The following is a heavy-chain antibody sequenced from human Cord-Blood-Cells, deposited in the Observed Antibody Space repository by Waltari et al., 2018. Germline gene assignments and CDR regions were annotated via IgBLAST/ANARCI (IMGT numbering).Heavy chain of an antibody. V-gene: IGHV4-59*01. Sequence: QVQLQESGPGLVKPSETLSLTCTVSGGSISSYYWSWIRQPPGKGLEGIGYIYYSGSTNYNPSLKSRVTISVDTSKNQFSLKLSSVTAADTAVYYCASLGCSSTSCYDYWGQGTLVTVSS. J-gene: IGHJ4*02. CDR2: IYYSGST. CDR1: GGSISSYY. D-gene: IGHD2-2*01. CDR3: ASLGCSSTSCYDY.